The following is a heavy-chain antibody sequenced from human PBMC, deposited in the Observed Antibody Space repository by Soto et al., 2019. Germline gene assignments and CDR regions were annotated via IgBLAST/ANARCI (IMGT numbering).Heavy chain of an antibody. CDR1: GGYISSYY. Sequence: SETLSLTCTVSGGYISSYYWSWIRPPPGKGLEWIGYFFYSGSTNYNPSLKSRVTISVDTSKNQFSLKLSSVTAADTAVYYCARHVYDILTGYYFFDYWGQGTLVTSPQ. V-gene: IGHV4-59*08. D-gene: IGHD3-9*01. CDR2: FFYSGST. CDR3: ARHVYDILTGYYFFDY. J-gene: IGHJ4*02.